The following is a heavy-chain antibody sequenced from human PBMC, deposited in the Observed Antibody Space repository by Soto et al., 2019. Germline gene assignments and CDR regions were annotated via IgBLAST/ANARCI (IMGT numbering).Heavy chain of an antibody. D-gene: IGHD6-13*01. Sequence: EVQLVESGGGLIQPGGSLRLSCAASGFTLNDYAMNWVRKAPGKGLERVSYVSSSSANIHYADSVKGRVTISRDNAKNSLYLHMNSLRDEDTAVYYCARDRSYGSSYYQHFDYWGQGTLVTVSS. CDR3: ARDRSYGSSYYQHFDY. V-gene: IGHV3-48*02. J-gene: IGHJ4*02. CDR2: VSSSSANI. CDR1: GFTLNDYA.